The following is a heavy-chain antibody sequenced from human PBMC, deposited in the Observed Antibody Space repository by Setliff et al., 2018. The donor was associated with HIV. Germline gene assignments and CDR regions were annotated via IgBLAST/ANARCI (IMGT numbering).Heavy chain of an antibody. D-gene: IGHD6-13*01. J-gene: IGHJ4*02. CDR2: INPSGGST. Sequence: ASVKVSCKASGYTFTSYYIHWVRQAPGQGLEWMGRINPSGGSTSYAQKFQGRVTITRNTSISTAYMELSSLRSEDTAVYYCARGLMGSSWYGPFWRYWGQGTLVTVSS. CDR3: ARGLMGSSWYGPFWRY. V-gene: IGHV1-46*01. CDR1: GYTFTSYY.